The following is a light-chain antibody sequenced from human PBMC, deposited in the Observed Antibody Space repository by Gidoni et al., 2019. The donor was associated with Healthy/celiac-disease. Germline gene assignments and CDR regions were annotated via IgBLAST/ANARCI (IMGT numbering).Light chain of an antibody. CDR1: SSDVGGYNY. CDR2: EVS. J-gene: IGLJ3*02. V-gene: IGLV2-14*01. CDR3: SSYTSSSTLRV. Sequence: QSALTQPASVSGSPGPSITISCPGTSSDVGGYNYVPWYQQHPGKAPKLMIYEVSNRPSGVSNRFSGSKSGNTASLTISGLQVEDEADYYCSSYTSSSTLRVFGGGTKLTVL.